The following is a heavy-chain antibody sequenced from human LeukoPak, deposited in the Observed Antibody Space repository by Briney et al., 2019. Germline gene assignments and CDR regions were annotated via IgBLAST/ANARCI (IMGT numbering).Heavy chain of an antibody. CDR1: GFAFSYYG. V-gene: IGHV3-30*18. Sequence: GRSLTLSCAASGFAFSYYGLHWVRQAPGKGLEWVSYISSDPTIKNYADSVKGRFTTSRDNSKNMLYLEMKSLRVEDTALYYCVKDSIDTCFGGDSQWGQGTRVTVSS. CDR2: ISSDPTIK. D-gene: IGHD3-3*01. CDR3: VKDSIDTCFGGDSQ. J-gene: IGHJ4*02.